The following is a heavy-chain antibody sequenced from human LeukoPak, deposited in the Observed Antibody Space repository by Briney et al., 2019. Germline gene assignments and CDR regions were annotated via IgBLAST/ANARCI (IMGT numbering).Heavy chain of an antibody. Sequence: SETLSLTCTVSAYSISSGYYWGWIRQPPGKGLEWIGSIYHSGSTHYNPSLKSRVTISVDTSKNQFSLKLSSVTAADTAVYYCARFPYSSSWYGDYWGQGTLVTVSS. CDR3: ARFPYSSSWYGDY. CDR1: AYSISSGYY. CDR2: IYHSGST. J-gene: IGHJ4*02. D-gene: IGHD6-13*01. V-gene: IGHV4-38-2*02.